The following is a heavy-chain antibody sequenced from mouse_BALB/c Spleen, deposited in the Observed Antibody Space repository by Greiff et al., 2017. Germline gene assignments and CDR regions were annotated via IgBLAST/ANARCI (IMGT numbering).Heavy chain of an antibody. CDR3: ARHLTY. J-gene: IGHJ3*01. V-gene: IGHV5-4*02. CDR1: GFTFSDYY. Sequence: EVKLVESGGGLVKPGGSLKLSCAASGFTFSDYYMYWVRQTPEKRLEWVATISDGGSYTYYPDSVKGRFTISRDNAKNNLYLQMSSLKSEDTAMYYCARHLTYWGQGTLVAVSA. CDR2: ISDGGSYT.